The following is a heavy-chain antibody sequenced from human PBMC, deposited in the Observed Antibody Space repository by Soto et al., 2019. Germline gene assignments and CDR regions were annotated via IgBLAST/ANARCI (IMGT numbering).Heavy chain of an antibody. D-gene: IGHD4-17*01. CDR2: FYWDEDK. Sequence: QITLKESGPTLVKPTQTLTLTCTFSGFSLSTSGVGVGWIRQPPGKALEWLALFYWDEDKRYSPSLKSRLTTTKDTSKNQVVLTMTNMDPVDTATYYCAHRQRTVYFDYWGQGTLVTVSS. CDR3: AHRQRTVYFDY. CDR1: GFSLSTSGVG. J-gene: IGHJ4*02. V-gene: IGHV2-5*02.